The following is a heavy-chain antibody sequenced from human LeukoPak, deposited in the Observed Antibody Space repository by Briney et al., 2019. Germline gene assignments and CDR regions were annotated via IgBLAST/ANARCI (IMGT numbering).Heavy chain of an antibody. CDR3: ARGYGSGNYPIDS. Sequence: PGGSLRLSCAASEFTFSTYVMNWVRQAPGKGLEWVSSITGTNTYINYADSVKGRFTISRDNTKNSLYLLMNSLRAEDTAVYYCARGYGSGNYPIDSWGQGTLVTVSS. CDR2: ITGTNTYI. J-gene: IGHJ4*02. V-gene: IGHV3-21*01. CDR1: EFTFSTYV. D-gene: IGHD3-10*01.